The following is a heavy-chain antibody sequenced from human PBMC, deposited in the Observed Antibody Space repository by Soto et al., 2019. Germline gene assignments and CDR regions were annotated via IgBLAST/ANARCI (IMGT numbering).Heavy chain of an antibody. D-gene: IGHD4-17*01. V-gene: IGHV1-18*01. J-gene: IGHJ6*03. CDR1: GYTFTSYG. CDR2: ISAYNGNT. CDR3: ARTTVTASYYYMDV. Sequence: ASVKVSCKASGYTFTSYGISWVRQAPGQGLEWMGWISAYNGNTKYAQKLQGRLTMTTDTSTSTANMELTSLRSDDTALYYCARTTVTASYYYMDVWGKGSTVTVSS.